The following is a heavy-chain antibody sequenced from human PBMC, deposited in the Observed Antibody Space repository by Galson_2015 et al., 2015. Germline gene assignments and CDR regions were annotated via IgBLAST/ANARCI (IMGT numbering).Heavy chain of an antibody. CDR1: GFTFSSYS. D-gene: IGHD1-26*01. V-gene: IGHV3-21*01. CDR3: AREGSGSYSYAFDI. J-gene: IGHJ3*02. Sequence: SLRLSCAASGFTFSSYSMNWVRQAPGKGLEWVSSISSSSSYIYYADSVKGRFTISRDNAKNSLYLQMNSLRAEDTAVYYCAREGSGSYSYAFDIWGQGTMVTVSS. CDR2: ISSSSSYI.